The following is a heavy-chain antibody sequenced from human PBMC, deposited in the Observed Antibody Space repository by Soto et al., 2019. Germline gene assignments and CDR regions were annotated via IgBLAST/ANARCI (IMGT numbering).Heavy chain of an antibody. Sequence: QVQLVQSGAEVKKPGSSVKVSCKASGGTFSSHAISWVRQAPGQGLEWMGGIIPIFGTSKYAQKFQGRFTINADEATRTAYTELSSLRSEDTAVYYCASCSRKSFDYSECYYYYGLDVWGQGGTVTVSS. J-gene: IGHJ6*02. CDR1: GGTFSSHA. D-gene: IGHD2-2*01. CDR2: IIPIFGTS. V-gene: IGHV1-69*01. CDR3: ASCSRKSFDYSECYYYYGLDV.